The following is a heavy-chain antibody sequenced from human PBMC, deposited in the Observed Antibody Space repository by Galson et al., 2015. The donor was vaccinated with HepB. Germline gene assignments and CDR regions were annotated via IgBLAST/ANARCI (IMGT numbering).Heavy chain of an antibody. CDR2: IYWNDDK. Sequence: PALVKPTQTLTLTCTFSGFSLRTSGVGVGWIRQPPGKALEWLALIYWNDDKRYSPSLKSRLTITKDTSKNQVVLRLTNMDPVDTATYYCAHTTWADYCSSANCLARDAFDIWGQGTMVTVSS. CDR1: GFSLRTSGVG. D-gene: IGHD2-2*01. V-gene: IGHV2-5*01. J-gene: IGHJ3*02. CDR3: AHTTWADYCSSANCLARDAFDI.